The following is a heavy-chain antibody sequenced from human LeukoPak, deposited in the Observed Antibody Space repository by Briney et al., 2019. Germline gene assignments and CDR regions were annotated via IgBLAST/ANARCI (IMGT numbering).Heavy chain of an antibody. Sequence: SETLSLTCTVSGGSISNYYWSWIRKPRGKGLERIGYINYSGYSNYNPSLKSRATISVDTSKSQLSLKLTSVTAADTAVYYCARRVDTMQPFDYWGQGTLVTVSS. V-gene: IGHV4-59*08. CDR3: ARRVDTMQPFDY. J-gene: IGHJ4*02. D-gene: IGHD5-12*01. CDR2: INYSGYS. CDR1: GGSISNYY.